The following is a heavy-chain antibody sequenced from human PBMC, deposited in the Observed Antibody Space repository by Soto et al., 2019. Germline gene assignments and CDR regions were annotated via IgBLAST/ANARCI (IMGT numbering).Heavy chain of an antibody. J-gene: IGHJ4*02. CDR3: AKESLPEHYGDTLFDY. CDR1: GFSLNNYA. Sequence: EVQLWESGGALVRPGGSVRLSCAASGFSLNNYALSWVRQAPGNGLEWVSTFSAGGRAYYAASVQGRFTIARDSSQDTGRLQNSDLRPEDTAVYYCAKESLPEHYGDTLFDYWGQGTRVTVSS. V-gene: IGHV3-23*01. CDR2: FSAGGRA. D-gene: IGHD4-17*01.